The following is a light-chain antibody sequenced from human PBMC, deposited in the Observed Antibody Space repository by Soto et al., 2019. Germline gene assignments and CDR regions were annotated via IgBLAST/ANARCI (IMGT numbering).Light chain of an antibody. CDR3: QHYNSYSEA. CDR1: QSIGNY. V-gene: IGKV3-11*01. Sequence: EVVLTQSPATLSLSPGEGATLSCRASQSIGNYLAWYQQKPGQAPRLLIYATSNRATGIPARFSGSGSGTDFTLTISSLEPEDFATYYCQHYNSYSEAFGQGTKVELK. J-gene: IGKJ1*01. CDR2: ATS.